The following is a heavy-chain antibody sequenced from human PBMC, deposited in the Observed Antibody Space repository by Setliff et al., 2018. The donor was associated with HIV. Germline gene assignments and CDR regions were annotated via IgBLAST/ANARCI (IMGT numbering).Heavy chain of an antibody. CDR3: ASLLGYCSGGSCYSGWFDP. D-gene: IGHD2-15*01. J-gene: IGHJ5*02. Sequence: PSETLSLTCTVSGGSISSYYCSWIRQPPGKGLERIGYIYYSGSTNYNPSLQSRVTISVDTSKNQFSLKLSSVTAAYTAVYYCASLLGYCSGGSCYSGWFDPWGQGTLVTVSS. CDR1: GGSISSYY. V-gene: IGHV4-59*01. CDR2: IYYSGST.